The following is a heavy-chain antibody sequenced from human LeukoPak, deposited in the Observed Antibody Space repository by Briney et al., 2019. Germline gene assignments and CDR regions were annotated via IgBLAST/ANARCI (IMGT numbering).Heavy chain of an antibody. V-gene: IGHV3-23*01. CDR2: IFTTGNT. CDR3: VRGTTTPDY. J-gene: IGHJ4*02. D-gene: IGHD1/OR15-1a*01. CDR1: GFTFSNYD. Sequence: PGGSPRLSCAASGFTFSNYDMIWVRQAPGKGLEWVSSIFTTGNTYYADSAKGRFTISRDNSKSTLFLQMNSLRAEDTALYFCVRGTTTPDYWGQGTLVTVSS.